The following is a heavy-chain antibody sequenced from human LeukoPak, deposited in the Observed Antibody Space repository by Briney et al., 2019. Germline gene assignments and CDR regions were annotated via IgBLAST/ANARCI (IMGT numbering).Heavy chain of an antibody. Sequence: GGSLRLSCAASGFRFSSYWMSWVRQAPGKGLEWVANINLDGSEKSYVDSVKGRFTVSRDNAKNSLFLQMNSLRTEDTGVYYCARDGHPFDSWGQGTLVTVSS. CDR1: GFRFSSYW. V-gene: IGHV3-7*01. CDR2: INLDGSEK. CDR3: ARDGHPFDS. J-gene: IGHJ4*02.